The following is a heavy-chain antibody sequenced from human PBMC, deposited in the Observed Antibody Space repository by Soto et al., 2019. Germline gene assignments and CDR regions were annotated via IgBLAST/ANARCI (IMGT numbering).Heavy chain of an antibody. Sequence: ASVKVSCKASGYTFTGNYMHWLRQAPGKALEWMGGVDPEDGETIYAQKFQGRVTMTEDTSTETAYMELSSLRSEDTAVYYCATSMGASRYRWFDPWG. CDR1: GYTFTGNY. CDR3: ATSMGASRYRWFDP. J-gene: IGHJ5*02. CDR2: VDPEDGET. D-gene: IGHD1-26*01. V-gene: IGHV1-24*01.